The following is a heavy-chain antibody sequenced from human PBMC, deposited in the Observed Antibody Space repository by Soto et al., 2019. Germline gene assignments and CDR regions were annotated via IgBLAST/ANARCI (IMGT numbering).Heavy chain of an antibody. CDR3: ARSGGLDRDFNY. CDR2: IIPMFDTP. Sequence: QFQLVQSGAEVKKPGSSVKVSCKASGGTFSSDSFSWVRQAPGQGLEWMGGIIPMFDTPIYAQKFQDRVTMTADESTSTAYMQLSSLRSGDTAVYYCARSGGLDRDFNYWGQGSLVTVSS. V-gene: IGHV1-69*12. D-gene: IGHD2-15*01. CDR1: GGTFSSDS. J-gene: IGHJ4*02.